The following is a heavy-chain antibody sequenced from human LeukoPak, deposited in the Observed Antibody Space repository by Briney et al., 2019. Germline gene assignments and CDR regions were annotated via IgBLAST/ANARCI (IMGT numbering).Heavy chain of an antibody. D-gene: IGHD5-12*01. V-gene: IGHV3-7*03. Sequence: PGGSLRLSCAASGFTFSSYWMSWVRQAPGKGLEWVANIKQDGSEKYYVDSVKGRFTISRDNAKNSLYLQMNSLRAEDTAVYYCARKYSGYEGYFQHWGXGTLVTVSS. CDR1: GFTFSSYW. CDR3: ARKYSGYEGYFQH. CDR2: IKQDGSEK. J-gene: IGHJ1*01.